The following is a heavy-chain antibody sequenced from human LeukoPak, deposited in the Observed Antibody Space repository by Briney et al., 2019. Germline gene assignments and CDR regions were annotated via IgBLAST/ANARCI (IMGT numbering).Heavy chain of an antibody. Sequence: SGTLSLTCTVSTGSISGSYYCWGWIRQPPGMGLDWIGSICNTGDTYYNPSLKSRVTISVDTSKNQFSLKLNSVTAADTAVYYCTRHAYSSAWYWGQGTLVTVSS. J-gene: IGHJ4*02. CDR2: ICNTGDT. CDR1: TGSISGSYYC. V-gene: IGHV4-39*01. CDR3: TRHAYSSAWY. D-gene: IGHD6-19*01.